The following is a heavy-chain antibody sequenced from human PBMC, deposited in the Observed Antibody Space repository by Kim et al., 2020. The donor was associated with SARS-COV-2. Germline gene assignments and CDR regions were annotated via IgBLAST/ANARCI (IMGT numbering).Heavy chain of an antibody. V-gene: IGHV1-69*13. CDR3: ASGVMITFGGVITPFDY. Sequence: SVKVSCKASGGTFSSYAISWVRQAPGQGLEWMGGIIPIFGTANYAQKFQGRVTITADESTSTAYMELSSLRSEDTAVYYCASGVMITFGGVITPFDYWGQGTLVTVSS. J-gene: IGHJ4*02. CDR1: GGTFSSYA. D-gene: IGHD3-16*02. CDR2: IIPIFGTA.